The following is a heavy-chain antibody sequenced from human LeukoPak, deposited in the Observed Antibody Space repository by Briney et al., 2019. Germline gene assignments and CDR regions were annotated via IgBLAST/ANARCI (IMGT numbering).Heavy chain of an antibody. CDR2: IYYSGST. CDR3: ASLSGAYYYDSSGLWDY. CDR1: GGSISSGGYY. J-gene: IGHJ4*02. V-gene: IGHV4-31*03. Sequence: SQTLSFTCTVSGGSISSGGYYWSWIRQHPGKGLEWIGYIYYSGSTYYNPSLKSRVTISVDTSKNQFSLKLSSVTAADTAVYYCASLSGAYYYDSSGLWDYWGRGTLVTVSS. D-gene: IGHD3-22*01.